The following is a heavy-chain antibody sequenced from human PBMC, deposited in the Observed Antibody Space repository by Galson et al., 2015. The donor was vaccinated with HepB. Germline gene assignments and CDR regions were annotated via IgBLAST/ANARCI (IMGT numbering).Heavy chain of an antibody. D-gene: IGHD3-16*01. V-gene: IGHV3-30*04. CDR1: GFTFSDHA. Sequence: SLRLSCAASGFTFSDHAMHWVRQAPGKGLEWVAVVSFGGNNIYYADSVKGRFTVSRENSKNMLYLQMNSLRLEDTAVYYCARVALMTFGGALVVPHYFDYWGQGNLVTVSS. CDR2: VSFGGNNI. CDR3: ARVALMTFGGALVVPHYFDY. J-gene: IGHJ4*02.